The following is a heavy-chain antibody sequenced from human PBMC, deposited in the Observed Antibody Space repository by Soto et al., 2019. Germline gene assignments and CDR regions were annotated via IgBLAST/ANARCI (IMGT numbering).Heavy chain of an antibody. D-gene: IGHD3-3*01. CDR1: GDSVSSNSAA. CDR2: TYYRSKWYN. Sequence: SQTLSLTGVISGDSVSSNSAAWNWIRQSPSRGLEWLGRTYYRSKWYNDYAVSVKSRITINPDTSKNQFSLQLNSVTPEDTAVCPGGEYYDFWSGKLDYWGQGTLVTVSS. CDR3: GEYYDFWSGKLDY. V-gene: IGHV6-1*01. J-gene: IGHJ4*02.